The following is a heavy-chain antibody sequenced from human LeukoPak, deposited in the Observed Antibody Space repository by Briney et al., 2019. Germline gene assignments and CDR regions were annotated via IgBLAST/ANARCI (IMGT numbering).Heavy chain of an antibody. V-gene: IGHV4-30-4*01. J-gene: IGHJ6*02. CDR1: GGSISSGDYY. D-gene: IGHD1-26*01. CDR3: ARRELTYYYYGMDV. CDR2: IYYSGST. Sequence: SETLSLTCTVSGGSISSGDYYWSWIRQPPGKGLEWIGYIYYSGSTYYNPSLKSRVTISADTSKNQFSLKLSSVTAADTAVYYCARRELTYYYYGMDVWGQGTTVTVSS.